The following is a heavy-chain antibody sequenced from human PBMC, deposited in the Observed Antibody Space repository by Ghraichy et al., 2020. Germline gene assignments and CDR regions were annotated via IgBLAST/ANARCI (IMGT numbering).Heavy chain of an antibody. J-gene: IGHJ3*02. Sequence: SETLSLTCTVSGGSISSYYWSWIRQPPGKGLEWIGYIYYSGSTNYNPSLKSRVTISVDTSKNQFSLKLSSVTAADTAVYHCARDSDSSGYYYVLGAFDIWGQGTMVTVSS. CDR1: GGSISSYY. CDR3: ARDSDSSGYYYVLGAFDI. CDR2: IYYSGST. D-gene: IGHD3-22*01. V-gene: IGHV4-59*01.